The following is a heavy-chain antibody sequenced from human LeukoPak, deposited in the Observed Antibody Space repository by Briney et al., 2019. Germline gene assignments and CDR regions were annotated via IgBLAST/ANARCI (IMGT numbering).Heavy chain of an antibody. J-gene: IGHJ5*02. D-gene: IGHD6-6*01. Sequence: PSQTLSLTCTVSGGSISSGGYGWSWLRQHPGKGLEWIGYIYYSGSTYYNPSLKSRVTISVDTSKNQFSLKLSSVTPADTAVYYCTRLHPAVRGIAARNGWFDPWGQGTLVTVSS. CDR3: TRLHPAVRGIAARNGWFDP. V-gene: IGHV4-31*03. CDR1: GGSISSGGYG. CDR2: IYYSGST.